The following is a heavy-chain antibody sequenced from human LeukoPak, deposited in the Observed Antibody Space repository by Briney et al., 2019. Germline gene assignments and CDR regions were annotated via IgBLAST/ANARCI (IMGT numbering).Heavy chain of an antibody. CDR3: ARVGRSTTSCEYFDY. CDR2: IYSSGST. J-gene: IGHJ4*02. CDR1: GGSISSGSYY. Sequence: PSETLSLTCTVSGGSISSGSYYWSWIRQPPGKGLEWIGYIYSSGSTNYNPSLKSRVTISVDTSKNQFSLKLSSVTAADTAVYYCARVGRSTTSCEYFDYWGQGTLVTVSS. D-gene: IGHD2-2*01. V-gene: IGHV4-61*01.